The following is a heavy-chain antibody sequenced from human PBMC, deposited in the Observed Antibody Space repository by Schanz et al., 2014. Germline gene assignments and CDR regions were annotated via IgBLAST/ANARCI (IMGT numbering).Heavy chain of an antibody. V-gene: IGHV3-33*03. J-gene: IGHJ4*02. CDR3: AMGGYQLHH. CDR1: GFTFTTYA. D-gene: IGHD1-7*01. Sequence: VQLLESGGGLVQPGESLRLSCAASGFTFTTYAMTWVRQAPGKGLEWVALIYYNGTNKYYADSVKGRFTISRDNAENTLYLQMNSLRVEDTAVYYCAMGGYQLHHWGQGTLVTVSS. CDR2: IYYNGTNK.